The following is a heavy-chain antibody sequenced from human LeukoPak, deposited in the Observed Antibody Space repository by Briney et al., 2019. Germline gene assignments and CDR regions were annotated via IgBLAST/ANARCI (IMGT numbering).Heavy chain of an antibody. CDR3: AEGYSSLDY. CDR2: ISSSSSTI. V-gene: IGHV3-48*04. Sequence: GGSLRLSCAASGFTFSSYSMNWVRQAPGKGLEWVSYISSSSSTIYYADSVKGRFTISRDNAKNSLYLQMNSLRAEDTAVYYCAEGYSSLDYWGQGTLVTVSS. D-gene: IGHD6-19*01. CDR1: GFTFSSYS. J-gene: IGHJ4*02.